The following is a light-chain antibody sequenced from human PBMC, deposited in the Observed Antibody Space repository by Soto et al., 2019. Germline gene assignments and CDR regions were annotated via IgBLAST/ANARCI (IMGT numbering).Light chain of an antibody. Sequence: EIVLTQSPATLSVSPGDRATLSCRASQSVSRYLAWYQQKAGQAPRLVMYDAATRATGIPDRFSGSGSGTDFPSPYSGLGPWDFGVFYVQQRGNWPSTFGQGTRLEI. CDR3: QQRGNWPST. CDR2: DAA. V-gene: IGKV3-11*01. CDR1: QSVSRY. J-gene: IGKJ5*01.